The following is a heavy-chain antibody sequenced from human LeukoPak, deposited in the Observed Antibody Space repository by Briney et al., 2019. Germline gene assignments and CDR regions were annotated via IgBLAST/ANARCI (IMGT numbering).Heavy chain of an antibody. V-gene: IGHV3-23*01. CDR2: IAGSGGST. D-gene: IGHD2-8*01. CDR1: GFTVSSNY. Sequence: GGSLRLSCAASGFTVSSNYMSWVRQAPGKGLEWVSAIAGSGGSTYYADSVKGRFTISRDNSKNTLFLQMNSLRAEDTAVYHCAKDTSTYATSWSDHWGQGTLVTVSS. J-gene: IGHJ5*02. CDR3: AKDTSTYATSWSDH.